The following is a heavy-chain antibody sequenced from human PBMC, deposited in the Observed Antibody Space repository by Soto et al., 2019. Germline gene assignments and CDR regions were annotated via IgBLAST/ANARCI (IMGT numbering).Heavy chain of an antibody. J-gene: IGHJ4*02. CDR1: GYTFTSYG. V-gene: IGHV1-18*01. D-gene: IGHD3-10*01. Sequence: QVQLVQSGAEVKKPGASVKVSCKASGYTFTSYGISWVRQAPGQGLEWMGWISAYNGNTNYAQKLQGRVTMTTDRSTSTAYMELRSLRSDDTAVYYCTRALDYYGSGSYFSYYFDYWGQGTLVTVSS. CDR3: TRALDYYGSGSYFSYYFDY. CDR2: ISAYNGNT.